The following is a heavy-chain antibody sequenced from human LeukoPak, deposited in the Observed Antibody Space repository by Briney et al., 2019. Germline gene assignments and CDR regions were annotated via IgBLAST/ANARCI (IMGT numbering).Heavy chain of an antibody. Sequence: PGGSLRLSCAASGFTFSSYGMHWVRRAPGKGLEWVAVISYDGSNKYYADSVKGRFTISRDNSKNTLYLQMNSLRAEDTAVYYCAKGSHYDFWSGYYSYFDYWGQGTLVTVSS. D-gene: IGHD3-3*01. CDR3: AKGSHYDFWSGYYSYFDY. CDR2: ISYDGSNK. CDR1: GFTFSSYG. V-gene: IGHV3-30*18. J-gene: IGHJ4*02.